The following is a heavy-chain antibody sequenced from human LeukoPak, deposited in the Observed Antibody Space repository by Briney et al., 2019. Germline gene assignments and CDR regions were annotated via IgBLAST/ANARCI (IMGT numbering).Heavy chain of an antibody. Sequence: GASVKVSCKASGYTFTSYGMSWVRQAPGQGLEWMGWISAYSGNTNYAQKLQGRVTMTTDTSTSTAYMELRSLRSDDTAVYYCARDREDILTGYPDRDFDYWGQGTLVTVSS. CDR3: ARDREDILTGYPDRDFDY. CDR2: ISAYSGNT. J-gene: IGHJ4*02. V-gene: IGHV1-18*04. CDR1: GYTFTSYG. D-gene: IGHD3-9*01.